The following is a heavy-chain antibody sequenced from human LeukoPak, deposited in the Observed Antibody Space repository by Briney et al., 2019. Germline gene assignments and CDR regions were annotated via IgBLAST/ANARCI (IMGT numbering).Heavy chain of an antibody. D-gene: IGHD2-8*01. CDR3: VRQYTNKPIDY. CDR2: ISIDGSST. CDR1: GFSFSDYW. Sequence: GGSLRLSCAASGFSFSDYWMHWVRQVPWKGLLWVSRISIDGSSTIYADSVEGRFTISRDNAKNTLYLQMNSLRVEDTAVYYCVRQYTNKPIDYWGQGTLVAVSS. J-gene: IGHJ4*02. V-gene: IGHV3-74*01.